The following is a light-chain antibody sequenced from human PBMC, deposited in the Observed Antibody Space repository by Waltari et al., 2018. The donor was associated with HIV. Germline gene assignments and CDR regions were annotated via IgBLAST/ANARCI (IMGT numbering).Light chain of an antibody. CDR1: SSNVGSDDL. CDR2: EVT. Sequence: QSALTQPASVSGSPGQSITLSCPGPSSNVGSDDLVSWYQQHPGEAPKLIIYEVTKRPSGVSNRFSGSKSGNTASLTISGLQAEDEADYYCCSCPRSGIRYVFGTGTKVTVL. J-gene: IGLJ1*01. CDR3: CSCPRSGIRYV. V-gene: IGLV2-23*02.